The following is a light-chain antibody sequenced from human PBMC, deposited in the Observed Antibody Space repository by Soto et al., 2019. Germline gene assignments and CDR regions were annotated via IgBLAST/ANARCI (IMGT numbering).Light chain of an antibody. CDR3: QQRSNWAT. Sequence: VVVTQSPATLSLSPGETATLSCRASPSITSSVAWYQHKPGQSPRLLIYDASNRATGIPARFSGSGSVTDFTLTISSLEPEDFAVYYCQQRSNWATFGPGTKVDIK. V-gene: IGKV3-11*01. CDR1: PSITSS. CDR2: DAS. J-gene: IGKJ3*01.